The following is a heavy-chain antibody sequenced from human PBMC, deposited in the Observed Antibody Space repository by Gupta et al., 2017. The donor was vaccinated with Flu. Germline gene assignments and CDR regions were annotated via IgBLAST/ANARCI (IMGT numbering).Heavy chain of an antibody. CDR1: GFTFSSYG. Sequence: QVQPVESGGGVVQPGRSLRLSCAASGFTFSSYGMHWLRQAPGTGLEWVAVISYDGSNKYYADSVKGRFTISRDNSKNTLYLQMNSLRAEDTAVYYCAKDQAPMTKYSSGWYLGSLDYWGQGTLVTVSS. CDR2: ISYDGSNK. V-gene: IGHV3-30*18. D-gene: IGHD6-19*01. CDR3: AKDQAPMTKYSSGWYLGSLDY. J-gene: IGHJ4*02.